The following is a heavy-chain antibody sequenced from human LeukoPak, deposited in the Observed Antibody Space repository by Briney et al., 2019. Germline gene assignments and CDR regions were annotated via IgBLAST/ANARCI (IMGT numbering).Heavy chain of an antibody. CDR3: AREAAAGTLSWDY. D-gene: IGHD6-13*01. CDR2: ISSTSIYI. J-gene: IGHJ4*02. Sequence: GGSLRLSCAASGFTFSTSVMHWVRQAPGKGLEWVSSISSTSIYIFYADSVKGRFTISRDNAKNSLYLQMNSLRAEDTAVYYCAREAAAGTLSWDYWGQGTLVTVSS. V-gene: IGHV3-21*01. CDR1: GFTFSTSV.